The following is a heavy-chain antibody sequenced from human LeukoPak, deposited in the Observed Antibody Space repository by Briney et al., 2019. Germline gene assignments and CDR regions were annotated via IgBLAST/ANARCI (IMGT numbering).Heavy chain of an antibody. CDR1: GFAVSTNC. V-gene: IGHV3-23*01. D-gene: IGHD2-15*01. CDR2: ITGDNPGT. CDR3: AKAPVGHCSGAFCYHFDS. J-gene: IGHJ4*02. Sequence: PGGSLRLSCAASGFAVSTNCMSWVRQTPGKGLEWVAAITGDNPGTYHANSVKGRFTISRDNSKNTLHLQMSGLRAEDTARYYCAKAPVGHCSGAFCYHFDSWGQGTLVTVSS.